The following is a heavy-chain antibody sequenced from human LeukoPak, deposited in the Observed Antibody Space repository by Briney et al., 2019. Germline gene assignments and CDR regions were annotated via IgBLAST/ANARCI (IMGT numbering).Heavy chain of an antibody. V-gene: IGHV4-39*07. CDR1: GGSISSSSYY. D-gene: IGHD3-10*01. Sequence: SETLSLTCTVSGGSISSSSYYWGWIRQPPGKGLEWIGSIYYSGSTYYNPSLKSRVTISVDTSKNQFSLKLSSATAADTAVYYCASVPSGSYYNLLFDYWGQGTLVTVSS. J-gene: IGHJ4*02. CDR3: ASVPSGSYYNLLFDY. CDR2: IYYSGST.